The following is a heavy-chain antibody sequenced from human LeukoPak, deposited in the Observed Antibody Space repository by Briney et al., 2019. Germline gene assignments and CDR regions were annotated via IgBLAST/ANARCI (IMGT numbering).Heavy chain of an antibody. CDR1: GGSISSYY. CDR2: IYYSGST. J-gene: IGHJ4*02. Sequence: SETLSLTCTVSGGSISSYYWSWIRQPPGKGLEWIGYIYYSGSTNYNPSLKSRVTISVDTSRNQFSLKLSSVTAADTAVYYCARVRIAARPKSAVYYLDYWGQGTLVTVSS. V-gene: IGHV4-59*01. CDR3: ARVRIAARPKSAVYYLDY. D-gene: IGHD6-6*01.